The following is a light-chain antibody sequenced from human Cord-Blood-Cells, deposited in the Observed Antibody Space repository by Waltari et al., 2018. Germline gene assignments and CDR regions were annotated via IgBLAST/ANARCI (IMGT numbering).Light chain of an antibody. CDR1: SSDVGGLNL. CDR2: EGS. J-gene: IGLJ1*01. Sequence: SALTQPAPVSGSPGQSTTIPCTGTSSDVGGLNLVSWYQQHPGKAPKLMINEGSKRPSGVSNRFSGSKSGNTASLTISGLQAEDEADYYCCSYAGSSTYVFGTGTKVTVL. CDR3: CSYAGSSTYV. V-gene: IGLV2-23*01.